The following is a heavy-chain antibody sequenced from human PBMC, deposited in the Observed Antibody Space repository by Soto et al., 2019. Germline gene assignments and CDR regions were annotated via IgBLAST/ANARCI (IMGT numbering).Heavy chain of an antibody. V-gene: IGHV1-69*01. D-gene: IGHD2-2*01. J-gene: IGHJ5*02. CDR1: GGTFSSYA. Sequence: QVQLVQSGAEVKKPGSSVNVSCKASGGTFSSYAISWVRQAPGQGLEWMGGIIPIFGTANYAQKFQGRVTITADESTSTAYMELSSLRSEDTAVYYCARGGDIVVVPGYNWFDPWGQGTLVTVSS. CDR2: IIPIFGTA. CDR3: ARGGDIVVVPGYNWFDP.